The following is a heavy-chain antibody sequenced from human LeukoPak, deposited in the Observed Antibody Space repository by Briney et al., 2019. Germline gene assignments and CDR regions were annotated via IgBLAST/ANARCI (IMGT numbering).Heavy chain of an antibody. J-gene: IGHJ6*03. CDR3: ARSGSSSYYYYYYYMDV. V-gene: IGHV4-34*01. CDR2: INHSGST. D-gene: IGHD6-6*01. Sequence: PSETLSLTCAVYGGSFSGYYWSWIRQPPGKGLEWIGEINHSGSTNYNPSLKSRVTISVDTSNNQCSLKLSSVTAADTAVYYCARSGSSSYYYYYYYMDVWGKGTTVTVSS. CDR1: GGSFSGYY.